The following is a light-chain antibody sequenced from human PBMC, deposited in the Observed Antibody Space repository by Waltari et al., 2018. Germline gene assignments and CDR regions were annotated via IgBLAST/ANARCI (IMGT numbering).Light chain of an antibody. J-gene: IGKJ1*01. CDR2: KVS. Sequence: DVVLTQSPLSMPVTLGQPASISCKSSQSLVDSDGNTYLSWFQQRPGQSPRRLIYKVSNRDSGVPDRFSGSGSGTDFTLKISRVEAEDVGVYYCMQGTLRTFGQGNKVEIK. CDR1: QSLVDSDGNTY. CDR3: MQGTLRT. V-gene: IGKV2-30*01.